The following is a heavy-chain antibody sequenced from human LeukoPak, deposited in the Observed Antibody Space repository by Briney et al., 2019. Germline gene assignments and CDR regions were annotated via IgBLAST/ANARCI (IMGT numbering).Heavy chain of an antibody. CDR1: GGTFSSYA. J-gene: IGHJ6*02. Sequence: SVKVSCKASGGTFSSYAISWVRQPPGQGLQWMGRIIPILGIANYAQKFQGRVTIPADKSTSTAYMELSSLRSEDTAVYYCARGRTSDYYYYGMDVWGQGTTVTVSS. CDR3: ARGRTSDYYYYGMDV. D-gene: IGHD2-2*01. CDR2: IIPILGIA. V-gene: IGHV1-69*04.